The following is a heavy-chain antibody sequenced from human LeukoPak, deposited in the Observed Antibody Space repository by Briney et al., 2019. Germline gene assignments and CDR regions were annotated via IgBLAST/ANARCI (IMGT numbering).Heavy chain of an antibody. J-gene: IGHJ4*02. CDR2: ISAYNGNT. CDR3: ARDRSGSGWSDYFDY. D-gene: IGHD6-19*01. V-gene: IGHV1-18*01. Sequence: ASVKVSCKASGYTFTSYGISWVRQAPGQGLEWMGWISAYNGNTNYAQKLQGRVTMTTDTSTSTAYMELRSLRSDDTAVCYCARDRSGSGWSDYFDYWGQGTLVTVSS. CDR1: GYTFTSYG.